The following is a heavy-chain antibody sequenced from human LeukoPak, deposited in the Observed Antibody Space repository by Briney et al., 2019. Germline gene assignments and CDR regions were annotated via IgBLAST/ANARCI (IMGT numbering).Heavy chain of an antibody. CDR3: ARDTDPNAFDI. J-gene: IGHJ3*02. CDR1: GGSISSGGYY. Sequence: SETLSLTCTVSGGSISSGGYYWSWIRQPPGKGLEWIGYIYHSGSTYYNPSLKSRVTISVDRSKNQFSLKLSSVTAADTAVYYCARDTDPNAFDIWGQGTMVTVSS. CDR2: IYHSGST. D-gene: IGHD4-11*01. V-gene: IGHV4-30-2*01.